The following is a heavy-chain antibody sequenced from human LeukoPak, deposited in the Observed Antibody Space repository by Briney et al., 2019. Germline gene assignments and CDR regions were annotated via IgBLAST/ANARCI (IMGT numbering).Heavy chain of an antibody. CDR2: IYDSGST. Sequence: PSETLSLTCTVSGGSISSSCYYWGWSRQPPGQGLEWIGSIYDSGSTYYNPSLKSLVTISVDTSNNQFSLKLSSVTTADTAVYYCASQLGGYCSSTSCYLAESWFDPWGQGTLVTVSS. J-gene: IGHJ5*02. D-gene: IGHD2-2*01. CDR3: ASQLGGYCSSTSCYLAESWFDP. V-gene: IGHV4-39*01. CDR1: GGSISSSCYY.